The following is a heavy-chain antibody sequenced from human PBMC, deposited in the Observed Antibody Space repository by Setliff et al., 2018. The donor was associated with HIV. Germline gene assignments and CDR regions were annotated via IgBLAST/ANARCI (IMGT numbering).Heavy chain of an antibody. D-gene: IGHD6-13*01. Sequence: SETLSLTCAVSGYSISSGYYWGWIRQPPGKGLEWIGSIYHSVSIHYNPSLKSRVTISIDTSKNQFSLKLSSVTAADTAVYYCARPDRGSWYSWFDPWGQGTLVTVSS. CDR3: ARPDRGSWYSWFDP. V-gene: IGHV4-38-2*01. CDR1: GYSISSGYY. CDR2: IYHSVSI. J-gene: IGHJ5*02.